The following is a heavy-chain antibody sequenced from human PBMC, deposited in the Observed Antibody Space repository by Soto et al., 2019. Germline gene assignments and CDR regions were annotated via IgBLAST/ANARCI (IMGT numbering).Heavy chain of an antibody. J-gene: IGHJ6*02. Sequence: KTSETLSLTCVVSGGSISSGNWWSWVRQPPGKGPEWIGEIYHSGSTNYNPSLKSRVTISVDTSKNQFSLKLSSVTAADTAVYYRARGFGLRFLEWSYYYYGMDVWGQGTTVTVSS. CDR1: GGSISSGNW. D-gene: IGHD3-3*01. CDR2: IYHSGST. CDR3: ARGFGLRFLEWSYYYYGMDV. V-gene: IGHV4-4*02.